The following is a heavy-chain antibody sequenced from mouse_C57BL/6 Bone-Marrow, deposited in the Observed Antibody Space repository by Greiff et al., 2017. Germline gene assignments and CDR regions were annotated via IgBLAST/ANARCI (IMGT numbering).Heavy chain of an antibody. Sequence: EVKVVESGGGLVKPGGSLKLSCAASGFTFSDYGMHWVRQAPEKGLGWVAYISSGSSPIYYADTVKGRFTLSRDNAKSTLFLQMTSLRSEDTAMYYCARNLLLLSYVPFCYAMDYWGQGTSVTVSS. V-gene: IGHV5-17*01. D-gene: IGHD1-1*01. CDR3: ARNLLLLSYVPFCYAMDY. CDR2: ISSGSSPI. J-gene: IGHJ4*01. CDR1: GFTFSDYG.